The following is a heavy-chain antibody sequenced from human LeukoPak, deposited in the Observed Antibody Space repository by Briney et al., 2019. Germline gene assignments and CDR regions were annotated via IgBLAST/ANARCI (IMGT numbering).Heavy chain of an antibody. CDR2: IYHSGST. V-gene: IGHV4-38-2*02. CDR1: GYSISSGYY. D-gene: IGHD3-3*01. CDR3: ARYRTDFWSGSNWFDP. Sequence: KPSETLSLTCTVSGYSISSGYYWGWIRQPPGKGLEWIGSIYHSGSTYYNPSLKSRVTISVDTSKNQFSLKLSSLTAADSAVYYCARYRTDFWSGSNWFDPWGQGTLVTVSS. J-gene: IGHJ5*02.